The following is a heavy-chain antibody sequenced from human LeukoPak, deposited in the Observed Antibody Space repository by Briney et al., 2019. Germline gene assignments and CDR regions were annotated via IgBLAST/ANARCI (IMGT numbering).Heavy chain of an antibody. Sequence: SETLSLTGTVSGGSISSYYWSWIRQPAAKGLEWIGRIYTSGSTNYNPSLKSRVTMSVDTSKNQFSLKLNSVTAADTAVYYCARGIAAAGTFDYWGQGTLVTVSS. V-gene: IGHV4-4*07. CDR3: ARGIAAAGTFDY. J-gene: IGHJ4*02. D-gene: IGHD6-13*01. CDR2: IYTSGST. CDR1: GGSISSYY.